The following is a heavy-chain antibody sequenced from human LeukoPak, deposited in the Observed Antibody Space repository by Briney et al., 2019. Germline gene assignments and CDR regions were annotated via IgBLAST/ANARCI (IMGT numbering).Heavy chain of an antibody. CDR3: ARRRDGGFDY. J-gene: IGHJ4*02. V-gene: IGHV3-7*01. CDR2: IKQDGSEK. Sequence: GGSLRLFCAASGFTLSNDWMSWVRQARGKGLEWVANIKQDGSEKYYVDSVKGRFTISRDNAKNSLYLQMNSLRAEDTAVYYCARRRDGGFDYWGQGTLVTVSS. CDR1: GFTLSNDW. D-gene: IGHD5-24*01.